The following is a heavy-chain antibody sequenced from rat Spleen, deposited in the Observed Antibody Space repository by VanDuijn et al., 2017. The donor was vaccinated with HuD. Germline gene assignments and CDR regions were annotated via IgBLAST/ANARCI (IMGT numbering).Heavy chain of an antibody. Sequence: EVQLVESDGGLVQPGRSLKLSCAASGFTFSSFPMAWVRQAPKKGLEWVASISYEGSSTYYGDSVKGRFTISRDNAKSTLYLQMNSLRSEDTATYYCARQGNNFVMDAWGQGASVTVSS. CDR1: GFTFSSFP. V-gene: IGHV5-22*01. CDR2: ISYEGSST. CDR3: ARQGNNFVMDA. J-gene: IGHJ4*01. D-gene: IGHD4-5*01.